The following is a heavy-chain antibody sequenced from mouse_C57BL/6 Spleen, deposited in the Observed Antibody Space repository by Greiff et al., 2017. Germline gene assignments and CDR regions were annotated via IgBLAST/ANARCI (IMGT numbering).Heavy chain of an antibody. J-gene: IGHJ1*03. CDR3: ARGTTVAYWYFDV. CDR2: IYIGNGYT. V-gene: IGHV1-58*01. CDR1: GYTFTSYG. Sequence: VQLKESGAELVRPGSSVKMSCKTSGYTFTSYGINWVKQRPGQGLEWIGYIYIGNGYTEYNEKFKGKATLTSDTSSSTAYMQLSSLTSEDSAIYFCARGTTVAYWYFDVWGTGTTVTVSS. D-gene: IGHD1-1*01.